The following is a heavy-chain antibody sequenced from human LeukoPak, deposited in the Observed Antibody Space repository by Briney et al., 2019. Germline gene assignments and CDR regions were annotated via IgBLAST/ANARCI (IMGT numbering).Heavy chain of an antibody. CDR3: ATAGNYRFDY. CDR2: ITSYSNYI. D-gene: IGHD1-7*01. Sequence: PGGSLRLSCAVSGFTFSSYSMNWVRQAPGKGLEWVSSITSYSNYIYYADSVKGRFTISRDNAKNTLYLQMNSLRAEDTAVYYCATAGNYRFDYWGQGTLVTVSS. J-gene: IGHJ4*02. CDR1: GFTFSSYS. V-gene: IGHV3-21*01.